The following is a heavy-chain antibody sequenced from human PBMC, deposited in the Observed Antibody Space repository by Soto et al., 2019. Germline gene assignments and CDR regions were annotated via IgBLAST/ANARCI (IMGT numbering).Heavy chain of an antibody. CDR1: GFSLSRAGYS. Sequence: TKSLPRSFSGFSLSRAGYSFNCLLPPPGECLEWIGYIYHSGSFLYNPSLKSRVTISLDRSKNQFSLRLRSVTAADTAVYYCARSVGYRSGWWPYYFDYWGQGDLVNVSA. D-gene: IGHD6-19*01. CDR3: ARSVGYRSGWWPYYFDY. J-gene: IGHJ4*02. V-gene: IGHV4-30-2*01. CDR2: IYHSGSF.